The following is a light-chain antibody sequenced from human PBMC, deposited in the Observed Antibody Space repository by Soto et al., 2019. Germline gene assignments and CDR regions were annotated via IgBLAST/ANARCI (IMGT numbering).Light chain of an antibody. CDR1: QSVSNN. CDR2: GAT. Sequence: EIVMTQSPATLSVSPGERVTLSCRASQSVSNNLAWYQQKPGQAPRLLIYGATATATGIPARFSGSGSGTEFTLTISSLQSEDFAVYYCQQHNDCPLTFGGGNKVEIK. V-gene: IGKV3-15*01. CDR3: QQHNDCPLT. J-gene: IGKJ4*01.